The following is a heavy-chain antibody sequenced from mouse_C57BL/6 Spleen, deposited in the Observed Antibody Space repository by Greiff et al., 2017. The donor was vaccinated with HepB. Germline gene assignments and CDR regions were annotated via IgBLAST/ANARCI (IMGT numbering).Heavy chain of an antibody. J-gene: IGHJ1*03. D-gene: IGHD2-5*01. V-gene: IGHV1-62-2*01. CDR2: FYPGSGSI. CDR3: ARHEDGSYYSNYEYFDV. CDR1: GYTFTEYT. Sequence: QVQLKESGAELVKPGASVKLSCKASGYTFTEYTIHWVKQRSGQGLEWIGWFYPGSGSIKYNEKFKDKATLTADKSSSTVYMELSILTSEDSAVYFCARHEDGSYYSNYEYFDVWGTGTTVTVSS.